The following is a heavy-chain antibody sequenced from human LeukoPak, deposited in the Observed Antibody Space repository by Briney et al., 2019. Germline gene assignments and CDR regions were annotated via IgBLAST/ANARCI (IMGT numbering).Heavy chain of an antibody. CDR3: APPAMIVVVIDY. D-gene: IGHD3-22*01. CDR1: GFTFSSCV. CDR2: IGDSGGST. V-gene: IGHV3-23*01. Sequence: GGSLRLSCAASGFTFSSCVMSWVRQAPGKGLEWVSAIGDSGGSTYYADSVKGRFTISRDNSKNTLYLQMNSLRAEDTAVYYCAPPAMIVVVIDYWGQGTLVTVSS. J-gene: IGHJ4*02.